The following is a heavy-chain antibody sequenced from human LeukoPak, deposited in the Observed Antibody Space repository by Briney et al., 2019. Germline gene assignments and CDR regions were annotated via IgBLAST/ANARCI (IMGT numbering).Heavy chain of an antibody. D-gene: IGHD7-27*01. CDR2: INSDGRST. Sequence: GGSLRLSCAASGSTFSSWMHWVRQAPGRGLVWVSRINSDGRSTSYADSVKGRFTISRDNAKNTLYLQMNSLRVEDTAVYYCVRDRLGLGDYWGQGTLVTVSS. V-gene: IGHV3-74*01. CDR3: VRDRLGLGDY. J-gene: IGHJ4*02. CDR1: GSTFSSW.